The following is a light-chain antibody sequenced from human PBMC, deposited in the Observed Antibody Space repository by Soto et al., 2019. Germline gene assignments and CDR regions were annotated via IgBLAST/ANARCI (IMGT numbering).Light chain of an antibody. V-gene: IGLV2-23*02. J-gene: IGLJ1*01. Sequence: QSVLTQPASVSGSPGQSITISCTGTSSDVGSYNLVSWYQQHPGKAPKVMIYEVSKRPSGVSNRFSGSKSGNTASLTISGLQAEDDSVYYCCSYAGSSTFPYVFGTGTNVTVL. CDR2: EVS. CDR3: CSYAGSSTFPYV. CDR1: SSDVGSYNL.